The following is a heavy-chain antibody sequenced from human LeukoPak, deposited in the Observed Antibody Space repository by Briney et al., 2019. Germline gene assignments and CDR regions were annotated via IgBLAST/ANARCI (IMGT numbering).Heavy chain of an antibody. CDR3: ARGGAYYDILTGYPRETYFDY. CDR2: IYYNGST. CDR1: GGSISSYY. Sequence: SATLSLTCPVSGGSISSYYTSWIRQPPRKGLEWIGYIYYNGSTNYNPTLKSRVTISVDTSKNQFSLKLSSVTAADTAVYYCARGGAYYDILTGYPRETYFDYWGQGTLVTVSS. D-gene: IGHD3-9*01. J-gene: IGHJ4*02. V-gene: IGHV4-59*01.